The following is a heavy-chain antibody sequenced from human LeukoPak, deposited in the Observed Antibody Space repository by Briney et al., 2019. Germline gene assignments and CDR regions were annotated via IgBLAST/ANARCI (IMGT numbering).Heavy chain of an antibody. V-gene: IGHV1-69*13. D-gene: IGHD2-15*01. CDR2: IIPIFGTA. CDR1: GYTFTSYG. Sequence: GASVKVSCKASGYTFTSYGISWVRQAPGQGLEWMGGIIPIFGTANYAQKFQGRVTITADESTSTAYMELSSLRSEDTAVYYCAINSVGYCSGGSCYIFAFDIWGQGTMVTVSS. CDR3: AINSVGYCSGGSCYIFAFDI. J-gene: IGHJ3*02.